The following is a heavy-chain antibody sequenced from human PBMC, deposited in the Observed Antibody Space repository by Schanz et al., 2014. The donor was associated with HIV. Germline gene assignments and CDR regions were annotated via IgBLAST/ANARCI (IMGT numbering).Heavy chain of an antibody. CDR3: ARERYCTNGVCRVYGMGV. D-gene: IGHD2-8*01. V-gene: IGHV3-30*03. CDR1: GFPLRDYG. CDR2: ISYDGSNK. J-gene: IGHJ6*02. Sequence: VQVVESGGGVVQPGRSLTLSCATTGFPLRDYGMHWVRQAPGKGLEWVAVISYDGSNKKYADSVKGRFTISRDNAKNSLYLQMNSLRAEDTAVYYCARERYCTNGVCRVYGMGVWGQGATVTVSS.